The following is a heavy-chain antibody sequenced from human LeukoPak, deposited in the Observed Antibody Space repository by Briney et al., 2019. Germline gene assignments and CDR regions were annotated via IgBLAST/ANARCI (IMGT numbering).Heavy chain of an antibody. Sequence: GGSLRLSCAASGFTFSSYGMHWVRQAPGKGLEWVAFYADSVKGRFTISRDNSKNTLYLQMNSLRAEDTAVYYCAKDLATPTNYYYYYMDVWGKGTTVTISS. J-gene: IGHJ6*03. V-gene: IGHV3-30*02. CDR3: AKDLATPTNYYYYYMDV. CDR1: GFTFSSYG.